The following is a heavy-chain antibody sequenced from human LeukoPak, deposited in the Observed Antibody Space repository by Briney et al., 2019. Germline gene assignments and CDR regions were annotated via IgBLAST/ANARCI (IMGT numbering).Heavy chain of an antibody. CDR2: ISSSGSTI. V-gene: IGHV3-11*01. J-gene: IGHJ5*02. D-gene: IGHD3-10*01. CDR1: GFTFSDYY. CDR3: ARDGNYYGSGSKYNWFDP. Sequence: PGGSLRLSCAASGFTFSDYYMSWIRQAPGKGLEWVSYISSSGSTIYYADSVKGRFTISRDNAKNSLYLQMNSLRAEDTAVYYCARDGNYYGSGSKYNWFDPWGQGTLVTVSS.